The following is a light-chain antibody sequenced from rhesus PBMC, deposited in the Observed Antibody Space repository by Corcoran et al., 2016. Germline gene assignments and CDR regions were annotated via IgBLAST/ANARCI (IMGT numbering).Light chain of an antibody. V-gene: IGKV2-78*01. CDR3: EQTLQAPLT. Sequence: DIVMTQTPLSLSVTPGEPASISCRSSQSLLHSNGYTYLHWYLQKPGHSPQLLFFEVSNRGSGVPDRFSGSGSGTDFTLKISRVEAEDVGVYCCEQTLQAPLTFGGGTKVELK. CDR2: EVS. CDR1: QSLLHSNGYTY. J-gene: IGKJ4*01.